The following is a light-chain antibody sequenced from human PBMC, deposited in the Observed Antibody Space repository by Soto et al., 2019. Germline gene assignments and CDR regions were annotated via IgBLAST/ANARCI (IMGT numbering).Light chain of an antibody. V-gene: IGLV1-44*01. J-gene: IGLJ2*01. CDR1: SSNIGSNT. Sequence: QSVLTQPPSASGTPGQRVTISCSGRSSNIGSNTVNWYQQLPGTAPKLLIYSNNQRPSGVPDRFSGSKSGTSASLAISGLQSEDEADYYCAAWDDSLNGREVVFGGGTKLTVL. CDR2: SNN. CDR3: AAWDDSLNGREVV.